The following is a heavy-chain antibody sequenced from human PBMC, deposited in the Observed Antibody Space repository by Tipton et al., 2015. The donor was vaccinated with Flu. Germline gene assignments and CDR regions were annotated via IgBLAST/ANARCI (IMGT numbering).Heavy chain of an antibody. V-gene: IGHV3-7*03. CDR3: ARVTYYDFWSGYYATKSNYYLDY. D-gene: IGHD3-3*01. Sequence: SLRLSCAASGFTFSSYWMSWVRQAPGKGLEWVANIKQDGSEKYYVDSVKGRFTISRDNAKNSLYLQMNSLRAEDTAVYYCARVTYYDFWSGYYATKSNYYLDYWGQGTLVTVSS. CDR2: IKQDGSEK. J-gene: IGHJ4*02. CDR1: GFTFSSYW.